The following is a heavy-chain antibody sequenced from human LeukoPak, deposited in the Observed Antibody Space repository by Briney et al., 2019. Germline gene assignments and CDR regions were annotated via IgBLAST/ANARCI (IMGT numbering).Heavy chain of an antibody. Sequence: GGSLRLSCAASGFTFSNAWMSWVRQAPGKGLEWVGRIKSKTDGGTTDYAAPVKGRFTISRDDSKNTLYLQMNSLKTEDIAVYYCTTNSRNEGLLDYWGQGTLVTVSS. J-gene: IGHJ4*02. D-gene: IGHD3-10*01. CDR3: TTNSRNEGLLDY. CDR2: IKSKTDGGTT. CDR1: GFTFSNAW. V-gene: IGHV3-15*01.